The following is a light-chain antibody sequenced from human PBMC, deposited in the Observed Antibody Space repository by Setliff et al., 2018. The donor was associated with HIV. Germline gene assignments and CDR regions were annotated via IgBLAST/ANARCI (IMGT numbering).Light chain of an antibody. CDR3: CSYAGRYIYV. CDR1: SSDIGGYNF. V-gene: IGLV2-11*01. J-gene: IGLJ1*01. Sequence: QSALAQPRSVSGSPGQSVTISCTGTSSDIGGYNFVSWYQQHPGKAPQGMISDVSKRPSGVPDRFSGSKSGNTASLTISGLQAEDEADYYCCSYAGRYIYVFGTGTKVTVL. CDR2: DVS.